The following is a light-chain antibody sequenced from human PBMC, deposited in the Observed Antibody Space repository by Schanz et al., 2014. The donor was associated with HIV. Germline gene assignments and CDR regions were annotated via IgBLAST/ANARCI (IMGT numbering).Light chain of an antibody. CDR1: SSNIGAGYD. J-gene: IGLJ2*01. CDR2: GNS. Sequence: QSVLTQPPSVSGAPGQRVTISCTGSSSNIGAGYDVHWYQQFPGTAPKLLIYGNSNRPSGVPDRFSGSKSGTSATLGITGLQTGDEADYYCGTWDSSLSAGYVIFGGGTKLTVL. CDR3: GTWDSSLSAGYVI. V-gene: IGLV1-40*01.